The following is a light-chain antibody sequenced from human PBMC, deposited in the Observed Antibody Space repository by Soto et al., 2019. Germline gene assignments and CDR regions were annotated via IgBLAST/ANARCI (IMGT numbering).Light chain of an antibody. V-gene: IGKV3-15*01. J-gene: IGKJ1*01. Sequence: EIVMTQSPATLSVSPGERTTLSCRASQSVSANLAWYQQKPGQAPRLLIYGASTRATGIPARLSGSRSGTEFTLTISSLQSEDFGVYYCQQYHNWPTFGQGTKVDIK. CDR1: QSVSAN. CDR3: QQYHNWPT. CDR2: GAS.